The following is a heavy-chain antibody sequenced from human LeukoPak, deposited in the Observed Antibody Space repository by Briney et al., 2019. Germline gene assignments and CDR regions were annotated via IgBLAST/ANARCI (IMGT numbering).Heavy chain of an antibody. CDR3: ASSVDTAMVTADY. D-gene: IGHD5-18*01. CDR2: ISYDGSNK. V-gene: IGHV3-30-3*01. CDR1: GDSINSFH. Sequence: TLSLTCAVSGDSINSFHWWSWVRQPPGKGLEWVAVISYDGSNKYYADSVKGRFTISRDNSKNTLYLQMNSLRGEDTAVYYCASSVDTAMVTADYWGQGTLVTVSS. J-gene: IGHJ4*02.